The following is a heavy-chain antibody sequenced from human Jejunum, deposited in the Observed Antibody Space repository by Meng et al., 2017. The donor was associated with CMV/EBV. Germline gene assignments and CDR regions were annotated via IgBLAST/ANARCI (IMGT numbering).Heavy chain of an antibody. V-gene: IGHV2-5*02. J-gene: IGHJ4*02. CDR1: GFSLSSTGVG. D-gene: IGHD3-10*01. CDR2: IYWDDDK. Sequence: GFSLSSTGVGVGWIRQPPGKALECLALIYWDDDKRYSPSLKSRLTITKDTSKNQVVLTMTNMDPVDTATYYCAHTPITAVRGLSFGYWGQGTLVTVSS. CDR3: AHTPITAVRGLSFGY.